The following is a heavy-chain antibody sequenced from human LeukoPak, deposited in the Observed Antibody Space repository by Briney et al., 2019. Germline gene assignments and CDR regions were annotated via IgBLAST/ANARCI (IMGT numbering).Heavy chain of an antibody. D-gene: IGHD3-22*01. CDR1: GGSFSHYY. CDR2: IKHGGSA. CDR3: AADSSGLLNLPQYDY. Sequence: SETLSLTCAIYGGSFSHYYWSWIRQPPGKGLEWIGEIKHGGSANYNPSLTSRVTISADTSKKQFYLKFRSVTAADTAVYYCAADSSGLLNLPQYDYWGQGTPVTVSS. V-gene: IGHV4-34*01. J-gene: IGHJ4*02.